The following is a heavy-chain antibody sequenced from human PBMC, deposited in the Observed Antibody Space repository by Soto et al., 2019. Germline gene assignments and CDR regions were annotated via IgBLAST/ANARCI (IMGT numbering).Heavy chain of an antibody. CDR3: ARATSIVGATPNWFDP. D-gene: IGHD1-26*01. CDR1: GFTFSSYA. Sequence: QVQLVESGGGVVQPGRSLRLSCAASGFTFSSYAMHWVRQAPVKGLEWVAVISYDGSNKYYADSVKGRFTISRDNSKNTLYLQMNSLRAEDTAVYYCARATSIVGATPNWFDPWGQGTLVTVSS. V-gene: IGHV3-30-3*01. CDR2: ISYDGSNK. J-gene: IGHJ5*02.